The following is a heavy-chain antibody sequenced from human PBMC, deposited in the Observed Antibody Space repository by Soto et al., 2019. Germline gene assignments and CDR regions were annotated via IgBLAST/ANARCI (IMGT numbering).Heavy chain of an antibody. V-gene: IGHV3-49*04. Sequence: GGSLSLSCTGSGFPFDDFAINWVRQEPGKGLEWVGLIRNQSYQETTEYAASVKGRFTISRDDSKGIVYLQMDSLRTEDTAVYYCNRWTNTVSYSANWGQGTLVTVSS. CDR2: IRNQSYQETT. CDR1: GFPFDDFA. CDR3: NRWTNTVSYSAN. D-gene: IGHD3-10*01. J-gene: IGHJ4*02.